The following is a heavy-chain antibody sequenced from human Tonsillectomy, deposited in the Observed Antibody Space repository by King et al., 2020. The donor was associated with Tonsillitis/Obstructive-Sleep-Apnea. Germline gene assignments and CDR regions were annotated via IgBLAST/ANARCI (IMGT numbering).Heavy chain of an antibody. J-gene: IGHJ3*02. D-gene: IGHD2-2*02. Sequence: VQLVESGGGVVQPGRSLRLSCAASGFTFSTYAMHWVRQAPGKGLEWVAVISYDGSNNYYADSVKGRFTISRENSKNTLYLQMNSLRAEDTAVYYCARDLDCSSTSCYNAFDIWGQGTMVTVSS. CDR3: ARDLDCSSTSCYNAFDI. CDR1: GFTFSTYA. CDR2: ISYDGSNN. V-gene: IGHV3-30*04.